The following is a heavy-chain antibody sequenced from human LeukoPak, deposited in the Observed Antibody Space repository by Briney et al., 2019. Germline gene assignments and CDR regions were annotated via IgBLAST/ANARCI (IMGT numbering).Heavy chain of an antibody. V-gene: IGHV1-8*03. J-gene: IGHJ4*02. CDR1: GYTFTGYY. Sequence: ASVKVSCKASGYTFTGYYMHWVRQAPGQGLEWMGWMNPNSGNTGYAQKFQGRVTITRNTSISTAYMELSSLRSEDTAVYYCARGGLVRDYWGQGTLVTVSS. CDR2: MNPNSGNT. CDR3: ARGGLVRDY. D-gene: IGHD6-13*01.